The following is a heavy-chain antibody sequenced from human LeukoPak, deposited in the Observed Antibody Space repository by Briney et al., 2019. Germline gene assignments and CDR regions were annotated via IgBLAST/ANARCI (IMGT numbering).Heavy chain of an antibody. J-gene: IGHJ4*02. D-gene: IGHD1-26*01. CDR1: ANTFTSSG. CDR3: ARGTRIVGATRLCY. Sequence: ASVKVSCKAPANTFTSSGLSWVRQAPGQGLEWMGWINPNSGGTNYAQKFQGRVTMTRDTSISTAYMELSRLRSDDTAVYYCARGTRIVGATRLCYWGQGTLVTVSS. CDR2: INPNSGGT. V-gene: IGHV1-2*02.